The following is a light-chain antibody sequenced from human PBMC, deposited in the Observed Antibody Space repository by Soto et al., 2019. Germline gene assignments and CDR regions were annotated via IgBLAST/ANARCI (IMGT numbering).Light chain of an antibody. V-gene: IGLV2-23*01. CDR1: SSDVGSYNL. Sequence: QSALTQPASVSGSPGQSITISCTGTSSDVGSYNLVSWYQQHPGKAPKLMIYEGSKRPSGVSNRFSGSKSGNTASLTISGRQAEDEADYYGCSYAGSSTLFGGGTKLTVL. CDR3: CSYAGSSTL. J-gene: IGLJ2*01. CDR2: EGS.